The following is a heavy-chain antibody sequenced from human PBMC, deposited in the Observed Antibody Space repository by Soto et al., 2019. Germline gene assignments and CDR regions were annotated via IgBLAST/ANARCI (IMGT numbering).Heavy chain of an antibody. V-gene: IGHV4-39*01. J-gene: IGHJ5*02. CDR3: ARVPSRYYDNPP. CDR1: GGSISSSSYY. D-gene: IGHD3-22*01. Sequence: SETLSLTCTVSGGSISSSSYYWGWIRQPPGKGLEWIGSIYYSVSTYYNPSLKSRVTISVDTSKNQFSLKLSSVTAADTAVYYCARVPSRYYDNPPWGQGTLVTVSS. CDR2: IYYSVST.